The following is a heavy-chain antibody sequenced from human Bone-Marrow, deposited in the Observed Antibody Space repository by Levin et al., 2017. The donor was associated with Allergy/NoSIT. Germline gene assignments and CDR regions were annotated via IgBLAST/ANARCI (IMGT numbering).Heavy chain of an antibody. D-gene: IGHD2-2*01. Sequence: GESLKISCAASGFTFSSYSMNWVRQAPGKGLEWVSSISSSSSYIYYADSVKGRFTISRDNAKNSLYLQMNSLRAEDTAVYYCARGVEYQLLWDYWYFDLWGRGTLVTVSS. J-gene: IGHJ2*01. V-gene: IGHV3-21*01. CDR1: GFTFSSYS. CDR3: ARGVEYQLLWDYWYFDL. CDR2: ISSSSSYI.